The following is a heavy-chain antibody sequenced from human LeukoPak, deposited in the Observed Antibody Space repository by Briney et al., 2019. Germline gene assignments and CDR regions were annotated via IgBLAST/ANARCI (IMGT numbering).Heavy chain of an antibody. Sequence: ASAKVSCKASGGTFSSYAISWVRQAPGQGLEWMGRIIPILGIANYAQKFQGRVTITADKSTSTAYMELSSLRSEDTAVYYCAGGQQWLASYFDYWGQGTLVTVSS. CDR2: IIPILGIA. CDR1: GGTFSSYA. J-gene: IGHJ4*02. V-gene: IGHV1-69*04. D-gene: IGHD6-19*01. CDR3: AGGQQWLASYFDY.